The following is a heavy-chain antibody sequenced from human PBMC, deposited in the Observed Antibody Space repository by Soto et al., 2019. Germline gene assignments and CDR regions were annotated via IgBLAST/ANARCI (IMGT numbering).Heavy chain of an antibody. J-gene: IGHJ4*02. CDR3: ATGYYDSSGYDAGYYFDD. Sequence: QVQLVQSGAEVKKPGASVTFSCKVSGYTLTELSMHWVRQAPGKGLEWMGGFDPEDGETIYAQKFQGRVTMTEDTSTDTAYMELSSLRSEDTAVYYCATGYYDSSGYDAGYYFDDWGQGTMVTVSS. D-gene: IGHD3-22*01. CDR2: FDPEDGET. V-gene: IGHV1-24*01. CDR1: GYTLTELS.